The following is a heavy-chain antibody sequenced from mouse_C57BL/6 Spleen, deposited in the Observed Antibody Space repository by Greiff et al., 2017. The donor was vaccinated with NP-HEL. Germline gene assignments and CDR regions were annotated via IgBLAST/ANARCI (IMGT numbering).Heavy chain of an antibody. CDR3: ARGEGYERGFAY. J-gene: IGHJ3*01. CDR1: GYAFTNYL. V-gene: IGHV1-54*01. D-gene: IGHD2-2*01. Sequence: QVHVKQSGAELVRPGTSVKVSCKASGYAFTNYLIEWVKQRPGQGLEWIGVINPGSGGTNYNEKFKGKATLTADKSSSTAYMQLSSLTSEDSAVYFCARGEGYERGFAYWGQGTLVTVSA. CDR2: INPGSGGT.